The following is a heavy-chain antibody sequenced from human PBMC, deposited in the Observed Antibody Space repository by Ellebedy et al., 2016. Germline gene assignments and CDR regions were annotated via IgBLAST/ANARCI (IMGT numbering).Heavy chain of an antibody. CDR1: GGSISSYY. V-gene: IGHV4-59*01. CDR2: IYYSGST. D-gene: IGHD2-15*01. J-gene: IGHJ3*02. Sequence: SETLSLXXTVSGGSISSYYWSWIRQPPGKGLEWIGYIYYSGSTNYNPSLKSRVTISVDTSKNQFSLKLSSVTAADTAVYYCARAAPLGYCSGGSCYYDAFDIWGQGTMVTVSS. CDR3: ARAAPLGYCSGGSCYYDAFDI.